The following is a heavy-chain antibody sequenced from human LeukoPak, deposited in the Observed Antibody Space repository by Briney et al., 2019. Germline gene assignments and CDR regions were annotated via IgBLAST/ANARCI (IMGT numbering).Heavy chain of an antibody. CDR1: GFTFRNYV. CDR3: AKGATSVYPRDSDY. J-gene: IGHJ4*02. Sequence: PGGSLRLSCAASGFTFRNYVIHWVRQAPGKGLEWVAVTSSDLNVKLYADSVKGRFTISRDNSKNTLYLQMNSLRAEDTAVYYCAKGATSVYPRDSDYWGQGTLVTVSS. D-gene: IGHD3-3*01. CDR2: TSSDLNVK. V-gene: IGHV3-30-3*01.